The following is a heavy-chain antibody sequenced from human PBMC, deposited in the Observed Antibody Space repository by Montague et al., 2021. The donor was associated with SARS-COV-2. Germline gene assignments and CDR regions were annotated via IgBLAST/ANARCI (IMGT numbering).Heavy chain of an antibody. CDR1: GGSISSYY. V-gene: IGHV4-59*01. Sequence: SKTLSLTCTASGGSISSYYWSWIRQPPGKGLEWIGYIYYSGSTNYNPSLKSRVTISVDTSKNQFSLELSSVTAADMAVYYCASPGGYCTGGSCYYVYWGQGTLVTVSS. CDR2: IYYSGST. D-gene: IGHD2-15*01. CDR3: ASPGGYCTGGSCYYVY. J-gene: IGHJ4*02.